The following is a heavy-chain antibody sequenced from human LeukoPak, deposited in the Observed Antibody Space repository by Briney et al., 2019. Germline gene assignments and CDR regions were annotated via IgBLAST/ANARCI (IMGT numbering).Heavy chain of an antibody. Sequence: GASVKVSCKVSGYTITELSMHWVRQAPGKGLEWMGSYDPGEGERINAQKFQARVTMTEDTSTDTAYMELSSLRFEDTAVYYCSFYYDSTSLDYWGQGTLVTVSS. D-gene: IGHD3-22*01. CDR1: GYTITELS. CDR3: SFYYDSTSLDY. CDR2: YDPGEGER. J-gene: IGHJ4*02. V-gene: IGHV1-24*01.